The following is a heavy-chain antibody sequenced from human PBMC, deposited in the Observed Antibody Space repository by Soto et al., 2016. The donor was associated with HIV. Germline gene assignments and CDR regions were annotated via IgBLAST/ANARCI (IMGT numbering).Heavy chain of an antibody. CDR2: ISSSSSYI. Sequence: EVQLVESGGGLVKPGGSLRLSCAASGFTFSSYSMNWVRQAPGKGLEWVSSISSSSSYIYYADSVKGRFTISRDNAKNSLYLQMNSLRAEDTAVYYCARGSYDSSGYYPDAFDIWGQGTMVTVSS. CDR3: ARGSYDSSGYYPDAFDI. D-gene: IGHD3-22*01. V-gene: IGHV3-21*01. J-gene: IGHJ3*02. CDR1: GFTFSSYS.